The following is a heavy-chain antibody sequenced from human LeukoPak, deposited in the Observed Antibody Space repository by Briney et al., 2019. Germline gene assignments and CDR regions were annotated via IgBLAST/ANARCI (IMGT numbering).Heavy chain of an antibody. D-gene: IGHD5-12*01. Sequence: SETLSLTCTVSGGSISSYYWSWIRQPPGKGLEWIGYIYTSGSTNYNPSLKSRVTISVDTSKNQFSLKLTSVTAADTAVYYCARGARLASAAGLDVWGQGTMVTVSS. V-gene: IGHV4-4*09. J-gene: IGHJ6*02. CDR3: ARGARLASAAGLDV. CDR1: GGSISSYY. CDR2: IYTSGST.